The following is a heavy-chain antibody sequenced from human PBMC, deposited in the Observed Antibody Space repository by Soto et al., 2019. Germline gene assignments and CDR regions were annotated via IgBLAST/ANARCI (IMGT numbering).Heavy chain of an antibody. CDR1: GFTFSSYA. V-gene: IGHV3-23*01. D-gene: IGHD6-13*01. CDR3: ARRGPGTYFDY. Sequence: EVQLLDSGGGLVQPGGSLRLSCAASGFTFSSYAMNWVRQAPGKGLEWVSVISGSGDSTYYADAVKGRFTISRDNSKNTLYLQMNSRRTEDTAVYYCARRGPGTYFDYWGQGTLVTVSS. J-gene: IGHJ4*02. CDR2: ISGSGDST.